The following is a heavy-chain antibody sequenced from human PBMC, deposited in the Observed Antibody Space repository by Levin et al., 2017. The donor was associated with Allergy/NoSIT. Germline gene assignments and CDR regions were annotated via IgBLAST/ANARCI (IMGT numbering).Heavy chain of an antibody. V-gene: IGHV4-59*01. CDR1: GAPITSFY. D-gene: IGHD6-19*01. Sequence: SQTLSLTCTVSGAPITSFYWSWIRQPPGKRPEWLGYIYYTGSTKDNPSLKSRVTMSVDTSKNQFSLKLSSVTAADTAVYYCARDGAGTLDYWGQGTLVTVSS. CDR3: ARDGAGTLDY. J-gene: IGHJ4*02. CDR2: IYYTGST.